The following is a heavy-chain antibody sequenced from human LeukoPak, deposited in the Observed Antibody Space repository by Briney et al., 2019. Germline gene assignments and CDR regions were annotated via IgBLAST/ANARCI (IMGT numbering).Heavy chain of an antibody. CDR1: GYTFNTNY. CDR2: INPSGDGT. D-gene: IGHD1-14*01. J-gene: IGHJ5*02. Sequence: ASVRVSCKASGYTFNTNYIHWVRQAPGQGLEWIGVINPSGDGTSYPQKFQGRVTLARDTSTSTIYMELSSLRSEDTAIYYCAKETPNTGWFDPWGQGTLVTVSS. V-gene: IGHV1-46*02. CDR3: AKETPNTGWFDP.